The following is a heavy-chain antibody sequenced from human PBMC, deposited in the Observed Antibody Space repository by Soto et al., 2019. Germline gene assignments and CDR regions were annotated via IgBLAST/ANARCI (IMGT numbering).Heavy chain of an antibody. V-gene: IGHV4-31*03. J-gene: IGHJ3*02. D-gene: IGHD3-9*01. CDR2: IYYSGST. Sequence: QVQLQESGPGLVKPSQTLSLTCTVSGGSISSGGYYWSWIRQHPGKGLAWIGYIYYSGSTYYNPSLKSRVTISVDTSKNQFSLKLSSVTAADTAVYYCARDWRYYDILTGYSDAFDIWGQGTMVTVSS. CDR3: ARDWRYYDILTGYSDAFDI. CDR1: GGSISSGGYY.